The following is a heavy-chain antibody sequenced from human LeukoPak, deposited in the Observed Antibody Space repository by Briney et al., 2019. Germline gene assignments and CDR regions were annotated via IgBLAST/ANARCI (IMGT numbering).Heavy chain of an antibody. V-gene: IGHV5-51*01. J-gene: IGHJ5*02. CDR1: GYSFTSSW. Sequence: GESLKISCQASGYSFTSSWIGWARQMPVKGLEWMAIIKPGDSDTRYSPSFQGQVTISADKSISTVYLQWGSLKASDTAMYYCARQPGAGWFDPWGQGTLVTVSS. CDR2: IKPGDSDT. D-gene: IGHD3-10*01. CDR3: ARQPGAGWFDP.